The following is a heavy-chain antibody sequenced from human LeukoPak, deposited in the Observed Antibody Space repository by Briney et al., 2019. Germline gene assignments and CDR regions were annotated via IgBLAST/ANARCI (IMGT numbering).Heavy chain of an antibody. V-gene: IGHV3-30*02. CDR1: GFTFSSYG. CDR2: IRYDGSNK. J-gene: IGHJ3*02. CDR3: AKAYFNCSGGSCYYPDAFDI. D-gene: IGHD2-15*01. Sequence: GGSLRLSCAASGFTFSSYGMHWVRQAPGKGLEWVAFIRYDGSNKYYADSVKGRFTISRDNSKNTPYLQMNSLRAEDTAVYYCAKAYFNCSGGSCYYPDAFDIWGQGTMVTVSS.